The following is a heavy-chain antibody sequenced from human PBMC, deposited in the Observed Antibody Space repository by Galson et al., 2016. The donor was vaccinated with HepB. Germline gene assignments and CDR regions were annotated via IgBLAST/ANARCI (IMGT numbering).Heavy chain of an antibody. J-gene: IGHJ3*01. CDR1: TTYI. D-gene: IGHD4/OR15-4a*01. V-gene: IGHV1-18*04. CDR2: IAAYTGKT. CDR3: ARSAADVDFGFDV. Sequence: TTYIIAWVRQAPGQGLELMGWIAAYTGKTTYAQNLQDRVTMTIDPSTSTAYMEVRSLTSDDPAVYYCARSAADVDFGFDVWGQGTMLTVSS.